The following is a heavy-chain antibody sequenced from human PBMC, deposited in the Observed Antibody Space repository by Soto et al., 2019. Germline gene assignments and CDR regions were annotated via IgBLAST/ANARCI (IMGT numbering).Heavy chain of an antibody. CDR2: IYYSRST. Sequence: PSETLSLTSTASGGTISSSYWGWIRQPPGKGLEWIGYIYYSRSTNYNPSHKSRVTISVDTSKTQFSLKLSSVTAADTAVYYCARVRRDCDSARCSYYYYNMDVWGQGTMVTVSS. D-gene: IGHD2-2*01. CDR3: ARVRRDCDSARCSYYYYNMDV. J-gene: IGHJ6*02. V-gene: IGHV4-59*12. CDR1: GGTISSSY.